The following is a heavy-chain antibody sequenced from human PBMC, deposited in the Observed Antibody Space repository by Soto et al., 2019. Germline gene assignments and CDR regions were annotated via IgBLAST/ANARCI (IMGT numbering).Heavy chain of an antibody. D-gene: IGHD2-8*01. CDR1: GFTFRIYS. Sequence: QVQLVESGGGGVQPGRSLRLSCAASGFTFRIYSMHWVRQSPGKGLEWVAVRWYDGTNKYYGESVKGRFTISRDNSENTLYLQMNSLRVEDMAVYYCARDATFATNGGSFDIWGHGTMVTVAS. CDR3: ARDATFATNGGSFDI. CDR2: RWYDGTNK. V-gene: IGHV3-33*01. J-gene: IGHJ3*02.